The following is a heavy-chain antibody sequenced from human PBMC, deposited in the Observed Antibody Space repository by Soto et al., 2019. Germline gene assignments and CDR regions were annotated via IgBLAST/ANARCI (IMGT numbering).Heavy chain of an antibody. Sequence: GGSLRLSCAASGFTFSDYYMSWIRQAPGKGLEWVSYISSSSSYTNYADSVKGRFTISRDNAKNSLYLQMNSLGAEDTAVYYCARPNYDILTVYYNYWGQGTLVTVSS. CDR2: ISSSSSYT. CDR1: GFTFSDYY. CDR3: ARPNYDILTVYYNY. D-gene: IGHD3-9*01. V-gene: IGHV3-11*06. J-gene: IGHJ4*02.